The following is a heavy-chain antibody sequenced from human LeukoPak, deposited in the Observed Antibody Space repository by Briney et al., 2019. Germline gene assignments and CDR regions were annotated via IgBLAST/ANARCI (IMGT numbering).Heavy chain of an antibody. CDR3: ASGKPYGSGDSDAFDI. CDR1: GYTFTSYD. Sequence: GASVKVSCKASGYTFTSYDINWVRQATGQGLEWMGWINPNSGGTNYAQKFQGWVTMTRDTSISTAYMELSRLRSDDTAVYYCASGKPYGSGDSDAFDIWGQGTMVTVSS. J-gene: IGHJ3*02. CDR2: INPNSGGT. V-gene: IGHV1-2*04. D-gene: IGHD3-10*01.